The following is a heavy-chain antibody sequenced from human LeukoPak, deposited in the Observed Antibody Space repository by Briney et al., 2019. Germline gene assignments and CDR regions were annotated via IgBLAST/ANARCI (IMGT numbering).Heavy chain of an antibody. CDR1: GGSISSHF. Sequence: SETLSLTCTVSGGSISSHFWSWIRQPPGEGLEWIGYIYHSGSTYYNPSLKSRVTISVDRSKNQFSLKLSSVTAADTAVYYCARAYCGGDCYPFDYWGQGTLVTVSS. V-gene: IGHV4-59*11. CDR2: IYHSGST. J-gene: IGHJ4*02. D-gene: IGHD2-21*02. CDR3: ARAYCGGDCYPFDY.